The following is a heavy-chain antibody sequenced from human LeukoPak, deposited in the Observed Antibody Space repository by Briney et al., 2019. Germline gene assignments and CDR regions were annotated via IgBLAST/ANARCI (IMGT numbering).Heavy chain of an antibody. D-gene: IGHD6-19*01. CDR3: ARAAEYSSGWYLFDY. CDR2: IYTSGGT. V-gene: IGHV4-4*07. Sequence: SETLSLTCTVSGSSISNYYWTWIRHPAGKGLEWIGRIYTSGGTNYNPSLKTRVTMSVDTSKNQVSLKLSSVTAADTAMYYCARAAEYSSGWYLFDYWGQGILVTVSA. CDR1: GSSISNYY. J-gene: IGHJ4*02.